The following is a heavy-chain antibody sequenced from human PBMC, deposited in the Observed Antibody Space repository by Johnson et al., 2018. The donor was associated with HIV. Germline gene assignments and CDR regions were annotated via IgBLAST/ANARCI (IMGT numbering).Heavy chain of an antibody. Sequence: VQLVESGGGLIQPGGSLRLSCAASGFTVSTYYMTWVRQASGKGLELVSLLYSSGKTYYADSVKGRFTISRDYSKNRLYLQMNSLRAEDTAVYYCASQIYDYGSGGYSGVFDIWGQGTMVTVSS. CDR3: ASQIYDYGSGGYSGVFDI. D-gene: IGHD3-22*01. CDR2: LYSSGKT. V-gene: IGHV3-53*01. CDR1: GFTVSTYY. J-gene: IGHJ3*02.